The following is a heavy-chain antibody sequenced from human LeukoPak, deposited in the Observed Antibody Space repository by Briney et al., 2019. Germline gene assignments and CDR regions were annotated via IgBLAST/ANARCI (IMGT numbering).Heavy chain of an antibody. V-gene: IGHV1-3*03. CDR1: GYTFTSYD. CDR2: INPDNGDT. Sequence: ASVKVSCKASGYTFTSYDINWVRQAPGQRLEWIGCINPDNGDTKYSQEFQGRVTITRDTSATTAYMELSSLRSEDMAVYYCTLYNYWGQGTLVTVSS. CDR3: TLYNY. D-gene: IGHD1-14*01. J-gene: IGHJ4*02.